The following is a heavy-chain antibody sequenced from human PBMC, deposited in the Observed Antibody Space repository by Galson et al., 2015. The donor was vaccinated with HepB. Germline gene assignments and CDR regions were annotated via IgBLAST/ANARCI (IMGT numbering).Heavy chain of an antibody. J-gene: IGHJ4*02. CDR1: GFTFSIYS. D-gene: IGHD3-22*01. Sequence: SLRLSCPASGFTFSIYSMHWVGQAPGKGLEWVAVISYDGSNKYYADSVKGRFTISRDNSKNTLYLQMNSLRAEDTAVYYCAREMSYYDSSGYYDYWGQGTLVTVSS. CDR2: ISYDGSNK. CDR3: AREMSYYDSSGYYDY. V-gene: IGHV3-30*03.